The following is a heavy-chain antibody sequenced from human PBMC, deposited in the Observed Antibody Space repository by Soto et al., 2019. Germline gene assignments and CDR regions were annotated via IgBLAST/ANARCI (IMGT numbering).Heavy chain of an antibody. CDR1: GFTLTSYG. J-gene: IGHJ6*02. D-gene: IGHD1-1*01. V-gene: IGHV3-23*01. Sequence: GASLRLSCEVSGFTLTSYGMNWVRQAPDKGLEWVSTIGRGGDTFYADSVRGRFTISRDNSKNTLFLQMNSLRAEDTALYFCAKDGTTAGIHYYGMDIWGQGTTVTVSS. CDR3: AKDGTTAGIHYYGMDI. CDR2: IGRGGDT.